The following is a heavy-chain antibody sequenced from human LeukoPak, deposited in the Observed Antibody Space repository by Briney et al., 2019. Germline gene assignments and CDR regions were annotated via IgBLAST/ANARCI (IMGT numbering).Heavy chain of an antibody. CDR2: ISSSSTI. V-gene: IGHV3-48*01. CDR3: ARAEKVFGVVIKDYMDV. CDR1: GFTFSSYS. D-gene: IGHD3-3*01. J-gene: IGHJ6*03. Sequence: GGSLRLSCVASGFTFSSYSMNWVRQAPGKGLEWVSYISSSSTIYYADSVKGQFTASRDNAKNSLYLQINSLRAEDTAVYYCARAEKVFGVVIKDYMDVWGKGTTVTVSS.